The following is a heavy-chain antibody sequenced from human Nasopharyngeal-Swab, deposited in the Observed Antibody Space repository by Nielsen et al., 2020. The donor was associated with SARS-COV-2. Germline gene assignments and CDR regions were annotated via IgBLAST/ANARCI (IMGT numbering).Heavy chain of an antibody. V-gene: IGHV3-21*01. D-gene: IGHD6-13*01. CDR2: ISSSSSYI. J-gene: IGHJ2*01. CDR3: AKTIAAGSYWYFDL. Sequence: GGSLRLSCAASGFTFSSYSMNWVRRAPGKGLEWVSSISSSSSYIYYADSVKGRFTISRDNAKNSLYLQMNSLRAEDTAVYYCAKTIAAGSYWYFDLWGRGTLVTVSS. CDR1: GFTFSSYS.